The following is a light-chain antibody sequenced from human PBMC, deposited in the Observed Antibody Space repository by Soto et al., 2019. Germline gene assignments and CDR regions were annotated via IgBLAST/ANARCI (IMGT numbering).Light chain of an antibody. J-gene: IGKJ1*01. CDR3: QQYGSSRT. Sequence: EIVLTQSPGTLSLSPGERATLSCRASQSASSSYLAWYQQKPGQAPRLLIYGASSRATGIPDRFSGSGSGTDFTLTISRLEPDAFAVYYCQQYGSSRTFGQGTKVEIK. V-gene: IGKV3-20*01. CDR2: GAS. CDR1: QSASSSY.